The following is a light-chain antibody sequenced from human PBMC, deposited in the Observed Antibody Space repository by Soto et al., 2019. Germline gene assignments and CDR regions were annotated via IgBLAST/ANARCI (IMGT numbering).Light chain of an antibody. Sequence: EIVLTQSPGTLSLSPGERATLSCSASQSVSGAYLAWYQQKPGQAPRLLMYDTYIRATGIPDRFRGSGSGTDFTLTINRLEPEDFAVFFCQQYGDSPRTFGQGTKVDIK. J-gene: IGKJ1*01. CDR2: DTY. V-gene: IGKV3-20*01. CDR1: QSVSGAY. CDR3: QQYGDSPRT.